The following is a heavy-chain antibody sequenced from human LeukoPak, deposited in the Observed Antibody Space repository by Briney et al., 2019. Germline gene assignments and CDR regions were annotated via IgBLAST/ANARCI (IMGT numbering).Heavy chain of an antibody. CDR3: ARGSGSYSFDY. CDR2: ISGSGGST. J-gene: IGHJ4*02. CDR1: GFTFSSYA. D-gene: IGHD3-10*01. V-gene: IGHV3-23*01. Sequence: GGSLRLSCAASGFTFSSYAMSWVRQAPGKGLEWVSTISGSGGSTYYADSVKGRFTISRDNSKNTLYLHMNSLRAEDTAVYYCARGSGSYSFDYRGQGTLVTVSS.